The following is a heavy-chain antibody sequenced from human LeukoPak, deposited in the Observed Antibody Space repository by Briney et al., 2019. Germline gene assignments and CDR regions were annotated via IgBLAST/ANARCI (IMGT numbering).Heavy chain of an antibody. D-gene: IGHD6-13*01. Sequence: SETLSLTCTVSGGSINGYYWSWIRQPPGKGLEWIGYIYYSGSTNYNPSLKSRVTISVGTSKNQFSLKLSSVTSADTAVYYCAKVGYSSSWYVVGAFDYWGRGTLVTVSS. J-gene: IGHJ4*02. V-gene: IGHV4-59*01. CDR2: IYYSGST. CDR3: AKVGYSSSWYVVGAFDY. CDR1: GGSINGYY.